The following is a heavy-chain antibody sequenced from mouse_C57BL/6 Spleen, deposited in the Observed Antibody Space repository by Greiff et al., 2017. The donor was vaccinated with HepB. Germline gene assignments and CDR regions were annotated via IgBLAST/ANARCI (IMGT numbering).Heavy chain of an antibody. J-gene: IGHJ1*03. V-gene: IGHV5-17*01. Sequence: EVQGVESGGGLVKPGGSLKLSCAASGFTFSDYGMHWVRQAPEKGLEWVAYISSGSSTIYYADTVKGRFTISRDNAKNTLFLQMTSLRSEDTAMYYCARRDYGNYGGYFDVWGTGTTVTVSS. D-gene: IGHD2-1*01. CDR2: ISSGSSTI. CDR3: ARRDYGNYGGYFDV. CDR1: GFTFSDYG.